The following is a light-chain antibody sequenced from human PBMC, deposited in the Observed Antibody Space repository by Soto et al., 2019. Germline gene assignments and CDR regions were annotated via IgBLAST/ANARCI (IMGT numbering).Light chain of an antibody. J-gene: IGKJ1*01. CDR2: RAS. CDR3: QQYYSSPWT. V-gene: IGKV4-1*01. Sequence: DIVMTQSPDSLAVSLGDRATINCKSSQSVLYSSNNKNYLAWYQQKPGQPPKLLIYRASTRESGVPDRFSGSGSGTDFTLTISSLQAEDVAVYYCQQYYSSPWTFGQGAKVEIK. CDR1: QSVLYSSNNKNY.